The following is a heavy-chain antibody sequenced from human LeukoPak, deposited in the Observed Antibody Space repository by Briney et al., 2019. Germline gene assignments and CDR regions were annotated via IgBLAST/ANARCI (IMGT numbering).Heavy chain of an antibody. V-gene: IGHV3-23*01. CDR2: ISGSGGST. CDR1: GFTFSSYA. J-gene: IGHJ4*02. Sequence: GGSLRLSCAASGFTFSSYAMSWVRQAPGKGLEWVSAISGSGGSTYYADSVKGRFTISRDNSKNTLYLQMNSLRAEDTAVYYCAKDWKPGIAVADPFDYWGQGTLVTVSS. CDR3: AKDWKPGIAVADPFDY. D-gene: IGHD6-19*01.